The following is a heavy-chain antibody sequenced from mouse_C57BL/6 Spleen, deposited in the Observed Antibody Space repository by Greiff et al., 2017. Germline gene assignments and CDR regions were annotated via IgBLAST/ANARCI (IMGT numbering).Heavy chain of an antibody. CDR3: ARGAYYGSSLWYFDV. CDR2: INYDGSST. V-gene: IGHV5-16*01. Sequence: DVMLVESEGGLVQPGSSMKLSCTASGFTFSDYYMAWVRQVPEKGLEWVANINYDGSSTYYLDSLKSRFIISRDNAKNILYLQMSSLKSEDTATYYCARGAYYGSSLWYFDVWGTGTTVTVSS. J-gene: IGHJ1*03. D-gene: IGHD1-1*01. CDR1: GFTFSDYY.